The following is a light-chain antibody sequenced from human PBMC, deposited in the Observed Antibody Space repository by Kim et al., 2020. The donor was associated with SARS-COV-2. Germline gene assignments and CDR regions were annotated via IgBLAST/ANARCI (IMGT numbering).Light chain of an antibody. Sequence: QSALDQVASVSGSPGQTITISCTGTDRDIGAYDFVSWYQLHPGKAPKLLTYSVTKRPSGASDRFSGSKSGTTAYLTISGLRSEDEADYYCTSYTGRNTLVFGGGTQLTVL. CDR2: SVT. V-gene: IGLV2-14*01. J-gene: IGLJ3*02. CDR3: TSYTGRNTLV. CDR1: DRDIGAYDF.